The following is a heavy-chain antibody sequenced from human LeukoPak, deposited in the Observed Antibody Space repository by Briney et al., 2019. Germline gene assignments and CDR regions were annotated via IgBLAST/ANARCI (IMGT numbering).Heavy chain of an antibody. Sequence: PSETLSLTCTVSGGSISSSSYYWGWIRQPPGKGLEWIGSIYYSGSTYYNPSLKSRVTISVDTSKNQFSLKLSSVTAADTAVYYCARDSTSLRFLEWSFDPWGQGTLVTVSS. V-gene: IGHV4-39*02. CDR2: IYYSGST. D-gene: IGHD3-3*01. CDR3: ARDSTSLRFLEWSFDP. CDR1: GGSISSSSYY. J-gene: IGHJ5*02.